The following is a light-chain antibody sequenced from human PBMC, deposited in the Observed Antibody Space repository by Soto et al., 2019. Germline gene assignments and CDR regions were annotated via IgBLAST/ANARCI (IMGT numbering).Light chain of an antibody. CDR1: QNVEGY. J-gene: IGKJ5*01. CDR2: DAS. Sequence: DIVLTQSPAILSLSPGESATLSCRASQNVEGYLAWYQQKPGQAPRLLIYDASNRATGIPARFSGSGSGTDFTLTITSLEPEDFAVYYCQQRKSWPPLTFGQGTRLEI. V-gene: IGKV3-11*01. CDR3: QQRKSWPPLT.